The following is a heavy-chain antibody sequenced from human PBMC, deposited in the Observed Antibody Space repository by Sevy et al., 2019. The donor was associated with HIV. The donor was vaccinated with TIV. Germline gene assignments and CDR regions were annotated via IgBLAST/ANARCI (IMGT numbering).Heavy chain of an antibody. Sequence: ASVKVSCKASGYIFTSYGISWVRQAPRQGLEWMGWINGHNGNTNYVQNLQGRVTMTTDTSTNTAYMELGSLGSEETAVYYCARDGYDGSGYQRGLFDFWGQGTLVTVSS. V-gene: IGHV1-18*01. CDR3: ARDGYDGSGYQRGLFDF. D-gene: IGHD3-22*01. J-gene: IGHJ4*02. CDR1: GYIFTSYG. CDR2: INGHNGNT.